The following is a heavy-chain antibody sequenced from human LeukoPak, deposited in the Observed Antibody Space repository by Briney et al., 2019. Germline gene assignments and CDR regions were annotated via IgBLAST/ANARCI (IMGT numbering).Heavy chain of an antibody. D-gene: IGHD5-12*01. V-gene: IGHV4-59*11. CDR1: GGSISSHY. CDR2: IYYSGST. Sequence: PSETLSLTCTVPGGSISSHYWSWIRQPPGKGLEWIGYIYYSGSTNYNPSLKSRVTISVDTSKNQFSLKLSSVTAADTAVYYCARGLTGYSGYDYYFDYWGQGTLVTVSS. CDR3: ARGLTGYSGYDYYFDY. J-gene: IGHJ4*02.